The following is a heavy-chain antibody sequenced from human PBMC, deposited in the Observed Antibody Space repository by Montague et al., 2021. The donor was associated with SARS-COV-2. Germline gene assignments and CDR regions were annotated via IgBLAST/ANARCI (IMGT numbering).Heavy chain of an antibody. Sequence: SETLSLTCTVSNASFDNYYWSWVRQSPGEGLEWVGSFSYSDSTHYNPSLRSRVTISVDSSKNQFSLKLNSVTAADTAMYYCASHFVWQQLSTWGQGTLVSVSS. V-gene: IGHV4-59*08. CDR2: FSYSDST. D-gene: IGHD6-13*01. CDR1: NASFDNYY. CDR3: ASHFVWQQLST. J-gene: IGHJ4*02.